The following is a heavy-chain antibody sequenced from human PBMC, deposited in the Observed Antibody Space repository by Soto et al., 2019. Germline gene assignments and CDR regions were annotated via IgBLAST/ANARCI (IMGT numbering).Heavy chain of an antibody. Sequence: QVQLVQSGAEAKKPGASVKVSCKASGYTFTSYYMHWVRQAPGQGLEWMGIIRPSGGSTSYAQKFQGRVTMTRDTSTSTVYMELSSLRSEDTAVYYCARDRSNYYDRIVPFDYWGQGTLVTVSS. D-gene: IGHD3-22*01. V-gene: IGHV1-46*03. CDR1: GYTFTSYY. CDR3: ARDRSNYYDRIVPFDY. J-gene: IGHJ4*02. CDR2: IRPSGGST.